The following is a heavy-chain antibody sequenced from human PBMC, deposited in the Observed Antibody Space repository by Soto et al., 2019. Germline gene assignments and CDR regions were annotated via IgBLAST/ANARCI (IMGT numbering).Heavy chain of an antibody. CDR1: GHSVCIGVDY. Sequence: PSCSPYLGSASSGHSVCIGVDYGCWVRQPPGKGLEWIGSIYHSGSTYYNPSLKSRVTMSVDTSKNQFSLQLDSVTAADTAVYYCARYGYTYSARFFDYWGQGPRVTLS. J-gene: IGHJ4*02. CDR3: ARYGYTYSARFFDY. D-gene: IGHD5-12*01. V-gene: IGHV4-38-2*01. CDR2: IYHSGST.